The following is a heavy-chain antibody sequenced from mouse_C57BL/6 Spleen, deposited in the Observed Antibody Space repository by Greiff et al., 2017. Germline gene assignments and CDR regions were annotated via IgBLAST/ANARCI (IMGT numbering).Heavy chain of an antibody. V-gene: IGHV1-26*01. Sequence: EVQLQQSGPELVKPGASVKISCKASGYTFTDYDMNWVKQSHGKSLEWIGDINPNNGGTSYNQKFKGKATLTVDKSSSTAYMELRSLTSEDSAVYYCAREKDYWGQGTTLTISS. J-gene: IGHJ2*01. CDR2: INPNNGGT. CDR3: AREKDY. CDR1: GYTFTDYD.